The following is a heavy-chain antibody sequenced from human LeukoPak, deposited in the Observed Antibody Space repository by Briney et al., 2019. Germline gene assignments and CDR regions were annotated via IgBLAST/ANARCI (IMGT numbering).Heavy chain of an antibody. CDR2: ISGSGGST. J-gene: IGHJ3*02. CDR1: GFTFSSYA. CDR3: AKGGRIVVAPDAFDI. Sequence: GGSLRLSCAASGFTFSSYAMSWVRRAPGKGLEWVSAISGSGGSTYYADSVKGRFTISRDNSKNTLYLQMNSLRAEDTAVYYCAKGGRIVVAPDAFDIWGQGTMVTVSS. V-gene: IGHV3-23*01. D-gene: IGHD3-22*01.